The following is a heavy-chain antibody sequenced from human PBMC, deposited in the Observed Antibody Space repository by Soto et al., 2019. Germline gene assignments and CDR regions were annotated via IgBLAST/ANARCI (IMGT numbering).Heavy chain of an antibody. V-gene: IGHV4-34*01. Sequence: PSETLSLTCAVYGGSFSGYYWSWIRQPPGKGLEWIGEINYSGNTNYNPSLKSPVTISVDTSKNQFSLRLSSVTAADTAVYYCARGTAVKLVVHGDVSDKYSFDSWGRGTLVTVSS. CDR1: GGSFSGYY. J-gene: IGHJ4*02. CDR2: INYSGNT. D-gene: IGHD2-8*02. CDR3: ARGTAVKLVVHGDVSDKYSFDS.